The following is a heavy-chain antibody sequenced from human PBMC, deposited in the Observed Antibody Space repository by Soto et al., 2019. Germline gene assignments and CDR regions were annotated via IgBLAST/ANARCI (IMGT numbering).Heavy chain of an antibody. CDR1: GGTFSSYT. V-gene: IGHV1-69*02. D-gene: IGHD5-12*01. J-gene: IGHJ4*02. CDR2: IIPILGIA. CDR3: ASHSGYDSDGGDY. Sequence: QVQLVQSGAEVKKPGSSVKVSCKASGGTFSSYTISWVRQAPGQGLEWMGRIIPILGIANYAQKFQGRVTITADKSTSTAYMELSSLRSEDTAVYYWASHSGYDSDGGDYWGQGTLVTVSS.